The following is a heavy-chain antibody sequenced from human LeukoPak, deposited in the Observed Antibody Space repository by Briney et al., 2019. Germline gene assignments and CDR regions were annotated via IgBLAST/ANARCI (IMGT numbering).Heavy chain of an antibody. CDR3: ARGTVGATNGY. Sequence: GGSLRLSCAASGFTLRSNWMSWVRQAPGKGLEWVANIKQDGSHKNYADSVKGRFTISRDNAKNSLYLQMNSLRAEDTAVYYCARGTVGATNGYWGQGTLVTVSS. CDR2: IKQDGSHK. V-gene: IGHV3-7*01. CDR1: GFTLRSNW. J-gene: IGHJ4*02. D-gene: IGHD1-26*01.